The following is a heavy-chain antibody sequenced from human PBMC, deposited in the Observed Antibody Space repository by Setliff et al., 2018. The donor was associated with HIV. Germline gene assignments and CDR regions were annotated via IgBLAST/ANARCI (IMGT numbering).Heavy chain of an antibody. V-gene: IGHV2-26*01. Sequence: GSGPTLVNPTEPLTLTCTVSGFSLSNARMGVSWIRQPPGKALQWLAHIFSNDEKSYSTSLKSRLTISRDTSKSQVVLIMTNMDPVDTATYYCARYSSDWSAVDYWGQGTLVTVSS. CDR1: GFSLSNARMG. D-gene: IGHD6-19*01. CDR2: IFSNDEK. CDR3: ARYSSDWSAVDY. J-gene: IGHJ4*02.